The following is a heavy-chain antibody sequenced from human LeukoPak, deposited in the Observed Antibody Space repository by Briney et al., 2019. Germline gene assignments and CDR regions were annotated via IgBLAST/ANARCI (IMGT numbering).Heavy chain of an antibody. Sequence: SETLSLTCTVSGGSITNSYYWSWIRQPPGKGLEWIGYIYSTGSTNYNPSLKSRVTISVDTSKNQFSLKLTSVTAADTAVYYCARESAVTYDAFDIWGRGTTVTVSS. CDR1: GGSITNSYY. V-gene: IGHV4-59*01. J-gene: IGHJ3*02. CDR3: ARESAVTYDAFDI. D-gene: IGHD4-17*01. CDR2: IYSTGST.